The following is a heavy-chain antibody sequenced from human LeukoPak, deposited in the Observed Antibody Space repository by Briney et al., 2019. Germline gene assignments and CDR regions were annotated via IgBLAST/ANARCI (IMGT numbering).Heavy chain of an antibody. CDR1: GGTFSSYA. D-gene: IGHD3-22*01. Sequence: GSSVKVSCKASGGTFSSYAISWVRQAPGQGLEWKGGIIPIFGTANYAQKFQGRVTITADESTSTAYMELSSLRSEDTAVYYCAREAPDSSGYYYFDYWGQGTLVTVSS. V-gene: IGHV1-69*01. J-gene: IGHJ4*02. CDR2: IIPIFGTA. CDR3: AREAPDSSGYYYFDY.